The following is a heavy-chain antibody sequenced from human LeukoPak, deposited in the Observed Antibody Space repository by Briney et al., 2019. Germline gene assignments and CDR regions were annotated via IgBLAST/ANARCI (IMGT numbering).Heavy chain of an antibody. V-gene: IGHV3-21*01. CDR3: ALWAAKYGKDY. CDR1: GFTFSSYS. CDR2: ISSSSSSYI. Sequence: PGGSLRLPCAASGFTFSSYSMNWVRQAPGKGLEWVSSISSSSSSYIYYADSVKGRFTISRDNAKNSLYLQMNSLRAEDTAVYYCALWAAKYGKDYWGQGTLVTVSS. J-gene: IGHJ4*02. D-gene: IGHD2-15*01.